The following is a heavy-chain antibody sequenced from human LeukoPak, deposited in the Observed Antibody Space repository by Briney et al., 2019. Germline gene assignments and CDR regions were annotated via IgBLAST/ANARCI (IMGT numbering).Heavy chain of an antibody. D-gene: IGHD3-10*01. Sequence: PGGSLRLSCATSGFSFSSYAFYWIRQAPGKGLEWLTLISYDGNDKYYADSVKGRFSISRDNSKSMAFLQMNSLRPEDTAVYFCAVLTTLHIAVRPGDEYMDVWGKGTTVTVSS. J-gene: IGHJ6*03. V-gene: IGHV3-30*04. CDR1: GFSFSSYA. CDR2: ISYDGNDK. CDR3: AVLTTLHIAVRPGDEYMDV.